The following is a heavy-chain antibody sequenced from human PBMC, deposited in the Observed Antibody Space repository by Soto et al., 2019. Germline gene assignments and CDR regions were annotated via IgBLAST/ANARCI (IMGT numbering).Heavy chain of an antibody. J-gene: IGHJ5*02. CDR3: AKDFYSTGWYNYFDP. CDR1: GFTLSDCG. D-gene: IGHD6-19*01. Sequence: QVQLVESGGGVVQPGGSLRLSCAASGFTLSDCGMHWVRQAPGKGPEWVAMISYDGNSIHYVDSVKGRFNIYRDNSKNTLFLQMNSLRAEDTGVYYCAKDFYSTGWYNYFDPWGRGTLVTVSS. V-gene: IGHV3-30*18. CDR2: ISYDGNSI.